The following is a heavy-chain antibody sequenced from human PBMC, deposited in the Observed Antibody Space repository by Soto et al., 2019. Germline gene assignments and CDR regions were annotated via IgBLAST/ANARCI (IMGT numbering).Heavy chain of an antibody. D-gene: IGHD3-9*01. Sequence: ASVKVSCKASGGTFSSYAISWVRQAPGQGLEWMGGIIPIFGTANYAQKFQGRVTITADKSTSTAYMELSSLRSEDTAVYYCARDYDILTGYRDNWFDPWGQGTLVTVSS. J-gene: IGHJ5*02. CDR1: GGTFSSYA. CDR3: ARDYDILTGYRDNWFDP. CDR2: IIPIFGTA. V-gene: IGHV1-69*06.